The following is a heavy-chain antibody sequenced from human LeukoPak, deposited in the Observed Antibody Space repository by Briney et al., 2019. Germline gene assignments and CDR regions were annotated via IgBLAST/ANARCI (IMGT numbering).Heavy chain of an antibody. CDR3: ARQGAGIAAAGIFDY. J-gene: IGHJ4*02. V-gene: IGHV4-39*01. CDR1: GGSISSSSYY. CDR2: IYYSGST. Sequence: SETLSLTCTVSGGSISSSSYYWGWVRQLPGKGLEWIGSIYYSGSTYYNPSLKSRVTISVDTSKNQFSLKLSSVTAADTAVYYCARQGAGIAAAGIFDYWGQGTLVTVSS. D-gene: IGHD6-13*01.